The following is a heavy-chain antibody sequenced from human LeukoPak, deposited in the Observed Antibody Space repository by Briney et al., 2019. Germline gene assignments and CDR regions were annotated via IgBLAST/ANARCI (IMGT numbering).Heavy chain of an antibody. V-gene: IGHV6-1*01. J-gene: IGHJ5*02. CDR3: ARRLTQYDCFDP. CDR2: TYYTSKWIT. CDR1: GDSVSSTTTA. Sequence: SQTLSPTCAISGDSVSSTTTAWNWIRQSPSRGLEWLGRTYYTSKWITDYAVSVKGRITVNPNTSNNQFSLQLNSVTPEDTAVYYCARRLTQYDCFDPWGQGILVTVSS. D-gene: IGHD2-2*01.